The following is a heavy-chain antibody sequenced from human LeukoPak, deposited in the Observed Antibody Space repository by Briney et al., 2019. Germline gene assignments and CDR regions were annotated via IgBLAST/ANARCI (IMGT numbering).Heavy chain of an antibody. CDR3: ARAHCSSTSCYLRDWFDP. Sequence: NPSETPSLTCAVYGGSFSGYYWSWIRQPPGKGLEWIGEINHSGSTNYNPSLKSRVTISVDTSKNQFSLKLSSVTAADTAVYYCARAHCSSTSCYLRDWFDPWGQGTLVTVSS. J-gene: IGHJ5*02. CDR2: INHSGST. V-gene: IGHV4-34*01. CDR1: GGSFSGYY. D-gene: IGHD2-2*01.